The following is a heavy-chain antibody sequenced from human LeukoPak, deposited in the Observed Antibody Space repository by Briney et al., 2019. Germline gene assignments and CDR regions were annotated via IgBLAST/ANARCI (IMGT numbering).Heavy chain of an antibody. V-gene: IGHV3-21*01. J-gene: IGHJ4*02. CDR3: ALVRGGREGEFDY. CDR2: ISSSRSYI. Sequence: GGSLRLSCAASRFTFSSYSMNWVRQAPGKGLEWVSSISSSRSYIYYADSVKGRFTISRDNAKNSLYLQMNSLRAEDTAVYYCALVRGGREGEFDYWGQGTLVAVSS. D-gene: IGHD3-10*01. CDR1: RFTFSSYS.